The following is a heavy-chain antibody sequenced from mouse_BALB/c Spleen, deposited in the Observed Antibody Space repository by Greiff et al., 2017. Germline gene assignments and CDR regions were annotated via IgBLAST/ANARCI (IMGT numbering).Heavy chain of an antibody. CDR2: IYPGDGST. CDR3: ARRGYGNHYYAMDY. Sequence: VKLQESGPELVKPGASVKMSCKASGYTFTSYYIHWVKQRPGQGLEWIGWIYPGDGSTKYNEKFKGKTTLTADKSSSTAYMLLSSLTSEDSAIYFCARRGYGNHYYAMDYWGQGTSVTVSS. CDR1: GYTFTSYY. D-gene: IGHD2-1*01. V-gene: IGHV1S56*01. J-gene: IGHJ4*01.